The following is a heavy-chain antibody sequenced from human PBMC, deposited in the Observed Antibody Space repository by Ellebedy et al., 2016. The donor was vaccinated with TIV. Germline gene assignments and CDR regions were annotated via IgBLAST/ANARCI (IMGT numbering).Heavy chain of an antibody. V-gene: IGHV4-59*01. CDR2: IYYTGST. Sequence: SETLSLTXTVSGGSISSDSWSWIRQPPGKGLEWVGYIYYTGSTNYNPSLRGRVTMSLDTSKSQFSLQLSSVTAADTAVYYCAKENEVISTWYGKWFDPWGQGTLVTVSS. CDR3: AKENEVISTWYGKWFDP. J-gene: IGHJ5*02. CDR1: GGSISSDS. D-gene: IGHD6-13*01.